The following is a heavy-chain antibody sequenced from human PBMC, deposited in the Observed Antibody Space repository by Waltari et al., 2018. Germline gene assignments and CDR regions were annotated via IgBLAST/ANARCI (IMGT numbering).Heavy chain of an antibody. CDR1: GFSFSNYW. D-gene: IGHD7-27*01. Sequence: EVQLVESGGGLVQPGGSLRVSCAASGFSFSNYWMSWVRQAPGEGLEWVAKITQDGSEKYYVDSVRGRFTISRDNAKNSLNLQMNSLRAEDTAVYYCARINWGSIDYWGQGTLVTVSS. CDR3: ARINWGSIDY. V-gene: IGHV3-7*01. CDR2: ITQDGSEK. J-gene: IGHJ4*02.